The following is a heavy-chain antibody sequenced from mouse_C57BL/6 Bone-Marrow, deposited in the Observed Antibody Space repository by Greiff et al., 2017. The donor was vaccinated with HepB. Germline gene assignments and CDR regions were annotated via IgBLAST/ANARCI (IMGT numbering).Heavy chain of an antibody. CDR1: GYTFTSYW. D-gene: IGHD1-1*01. CDR3: GRFPHYYGSSRYWYFDV. J-gene: IGHJ1*03. V-gene: IGHV1-52*01. Sequence: VQLQQPGAELVRPGSSVKLSCKASGYTFTSYWMHWVKQRPIQGLEWIGNIDPSDSETHYNQKFKDKATLTVDKSSSTAYMQLSSLTSEDSAVYYCGRFPHYYGSSRYWYFDVWGTGTTVTVSS. CDR2: IDPSDSET.